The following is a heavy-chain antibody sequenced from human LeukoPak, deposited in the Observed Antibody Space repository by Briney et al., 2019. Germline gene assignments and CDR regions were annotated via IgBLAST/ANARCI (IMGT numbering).Heavy chain of an antibody. J-gene: IGHJ4*02. V-gene: IGHV1-2*02. CDR2: INPNSGGT. CDR3: ARDPRGRYDSSGYYPDY. D-gene: IGHD3-22*01. CDR1: GYTFTGYY. Sequence: ASVKVSCKASGYTFTGYYMHWVRQAPGQGLEWMGWINPNSGGTNYAQKFQGRVTMTRDMSTSTVYMELSSLRSEDTAVYYCARDPRGRYDSSGYYPDYWGQGTLVTVSS.